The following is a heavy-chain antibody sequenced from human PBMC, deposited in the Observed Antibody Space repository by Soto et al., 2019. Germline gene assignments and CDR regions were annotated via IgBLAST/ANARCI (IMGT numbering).Heavy chain of an antibody. CDR3: ATDRYSILDIVVTPPAFDH. V-gene: IGHV3-53*01. CDR1: RFTVGSSY. D-gene: IGHD2-15*01. Sequence: PGGSLRLSCAASRFTVGSSYVSWVRQAPGKGLEWVSVIYTGDTPYYADSVKGRFTISRDNSKNTLYLQMNSLRAEDTAVYYCATDRYSILDIVVTPPAFDHWGQGTLVTVSS. CDR2: IYTGDTP. J-gene: IGHJ4*02.